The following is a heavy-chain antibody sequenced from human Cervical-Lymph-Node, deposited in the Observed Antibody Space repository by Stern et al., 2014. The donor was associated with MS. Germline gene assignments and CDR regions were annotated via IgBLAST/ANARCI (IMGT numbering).Heavy chain of an antibody. D-gene: IGHD1-26*01. CDR1: GYTFTGYS. V-gene: IGHV1-2*06. Sequence: QVQLGQSGAEVKKPGASVKGSCKASGYTFTGYSMHWARQAPGQGLEWMGRINPTSGCTNYAQKFQGRVPMTRDTSISTAYMELSRLRSDDTAVYYCARAPGGLKTNAFDIWGQGTMVTVSS. CDR2: INPTSGCT. J-gene: IGHJ3*02. CDR3: ARAPGGLKTNAFDI.